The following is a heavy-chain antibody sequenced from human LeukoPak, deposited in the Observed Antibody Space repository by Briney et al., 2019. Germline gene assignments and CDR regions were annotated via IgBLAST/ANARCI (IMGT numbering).Heavy chain of an antibody. V-gene: IGHV4-59*01. J-gene: IGHJ6*03. CDR1: GGSISNSY. CDR3: ARTTEAHSWRTRYYDYYMDV. Sequence: SETLSLTCTVSGGSISNSYWSWIRQSPAKGLEWIGYIHSSGITIYNPSLKSRLAISLVTSKNQFSLKLSSVTAADAAVYYCARTTEAHSWRTRYYDYYMDVWGKGTTVTVSS. D-gene: IGHD6-13*01. CDR2: IHSSGIT.